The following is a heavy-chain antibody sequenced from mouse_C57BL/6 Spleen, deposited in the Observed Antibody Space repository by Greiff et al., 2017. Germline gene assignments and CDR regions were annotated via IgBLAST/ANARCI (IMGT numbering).Heavy chain of an antibody. CDR2: ISYDGSN. D-gene: IGHD2-3*01. V-gene: IGHV3-6*01. Sequence: EVKLMESGPGLVKPSQSLSLTCSVTGYSITSGYFWNWIRQFPGNKLEWMGYISYDGSNNYNPSLKNRISITRDTSKNQFLLKLNSVTTEDTATYYCARGHDGYAMDYWGQGTSVTVSS. CDR3: ARGHDGYAMDY. CDR1: GYSITSGYF. J-gene: IGHJ4*01.